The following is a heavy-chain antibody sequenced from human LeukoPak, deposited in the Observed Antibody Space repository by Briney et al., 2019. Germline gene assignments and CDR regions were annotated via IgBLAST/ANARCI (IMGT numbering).Heavy chain of an antibody. J-gene: IGHJ4*02. D-gene: IGHD3-10*01. CDR1: GFTFSSYW. V-gene: IGHV3-7*01. Sequence: GGSLRLSCAASGFTFSSYWMSWVRQAPGKGLEWVANVKQDGSEKYYVDSVKGRFTISRDNAKNSLYLQMNSLRAEDTAVYYCARFGGITTNQPIDYWGQGTLVTVSS. CDR3: ARFGGITTNQPIDY. CDR2: VKQDGSEK.